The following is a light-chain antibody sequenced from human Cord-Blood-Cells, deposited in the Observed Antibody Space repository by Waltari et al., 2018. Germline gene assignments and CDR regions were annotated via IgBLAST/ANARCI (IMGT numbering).Light chain of an antibody. Sequence: QSVLTQPPSVSGAPGQRVTISCTGSSSTIGAGSDVHWYQQLPGTAPHLLIYGNSNRPSGVPDRFSGSKSGTSASLAITGLQAEDEADYYCQSYDSSLSKVFGGGTKLTVL. CDR3: QSYDSSLSKV. V-gene: IGLV1-40*01. J-gene: IGLJ3*02. CDR2: GNS. CDR1: SSTIGAGSD.